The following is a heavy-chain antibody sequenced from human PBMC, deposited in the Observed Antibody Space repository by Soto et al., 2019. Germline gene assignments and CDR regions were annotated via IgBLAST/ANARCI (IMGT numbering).Heavy chain of an antibody. D-gene: IGHD2-8*02. Sequence: SETLSLSCAVSGGSIRSGGYSWSWIRQPPGKGLEWIGYIYYSGITDYNPSLKSRVTISVDTSKSQFSLKLSSVTAADTAVYYCARGGGVYYFDYWGQGTLVTVSS. V-gene: IGHV4-61*08. CDR3: ARGGGVYYFDY. CDR1: GGSIRSGGYS. CDR2: IYYSGIT. J-gene: IGHJ4*02.